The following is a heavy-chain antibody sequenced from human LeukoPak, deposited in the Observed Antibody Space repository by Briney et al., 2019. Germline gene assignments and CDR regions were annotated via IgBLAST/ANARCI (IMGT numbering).Heavy chain of an antibody. Sequence: SETLSLTCTVSGGSISSSSYYWGWIRQPPGKGLEWIGTIYYSGSKYYNPSLKNRVTISVDTSKNQFSLRLSSVTAADTAVYFCARVLSSSSTWYAHNWFDPWGQGTLVTVSS. CDR3: ARVLSSSSTWYAHNWFDP. J-gene: IGHJ5*02. V-gene: IGHV4-39*07. CDR2: IYYSGSK. CDR1: GGSISSSSYY. D-gene: IGHD6-13*01.